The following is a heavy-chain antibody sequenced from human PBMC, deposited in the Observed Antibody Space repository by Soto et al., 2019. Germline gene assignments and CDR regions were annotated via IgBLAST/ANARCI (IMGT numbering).Heavy chain of an antibody. V-gene: IGHV3-30*18. CDR2: ISYDGSNK. Sequence: GGSLRLSCAASGFTFSSYGMHWVRQAPGKGLEWVAVISYDGSNKYYADSVKGRFTISRDNSKSTLYLQMNSLRAEDTAVYYCAKDHCGGDCYQPDYWGQGTLVTVSS. J-gene: IGHJ4*02. D-gene: IGHD2-21*02. CDR1: GFTFSSYG. CDR3: AKDHCGGDCYQPDY.